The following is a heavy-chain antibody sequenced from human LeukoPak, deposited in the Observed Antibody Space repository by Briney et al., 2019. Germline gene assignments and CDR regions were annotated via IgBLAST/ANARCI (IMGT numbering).Heavy chain of an antibody. CDR1: GFTFSSYA. CDR2: ISFRGENK. D-gene: IGHD3-22*01. J-gene: IGHJ3*02. CDR3: AKAFYSYDTTPPDAFEI. Sequence: PGGSLRLSCAASGFTFSSYAMHWVRQAPGKGPEWVAVISFRGENKYYADSVKGRFTISRDNSKSTVYLQMNSLRPEDTAIYYCAKAFYSYDTTPPDAFEIWGQGTMVTVSS. V-gene: IGHV3-30*04.